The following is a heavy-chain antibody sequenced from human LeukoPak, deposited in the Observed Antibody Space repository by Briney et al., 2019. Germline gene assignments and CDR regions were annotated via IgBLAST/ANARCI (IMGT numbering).Heavy chain of an antibody. CDR1: GFTFNNYA. Sequence: GGSLRLSCAASGFTFNNYAVNWVRQAPGKGLEWVSAISSSGGGTYYADSVKGRFTISRDNSKNTLYLQMNSLRADDTAIYYCARNQQLGGHSYYYYGMDVWGQGTTVTVSS. V-gene: IGHV3-23*01. J-gene: IGHJ6*02. CDR3: ARNQQLGGHSYYYYGMDV. CDR2: ISSSGGGT. D-gene: IGHD3-16*01.